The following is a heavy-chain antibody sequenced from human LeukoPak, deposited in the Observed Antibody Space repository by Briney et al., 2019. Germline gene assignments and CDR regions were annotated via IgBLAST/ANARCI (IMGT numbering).Heavy chain of an antibody. Sequence: GGSLRLSCAASGFTVSSNYMSWVRQAPGKGPEWVANIKQDGSEKYYVDSVKGRFTISRDNAKNSLYLQMNSLRVEDTAVYYCVREGLYSGYEWYWGQGTLVTVSS. D-gene: IGHD5-12*01. CDR1: GFTVSSNY. J-gene: IGHJ4*02. CDR3: VREGLYSGYEWY. V-gene: IGHV3-7*01. CDR2: IKQDGSEK.